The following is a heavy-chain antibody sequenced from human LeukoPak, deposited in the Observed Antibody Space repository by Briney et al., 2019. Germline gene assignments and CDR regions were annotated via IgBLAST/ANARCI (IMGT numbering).Heavy chain of an antibody. CDR3: AREYSFLTGVDY. CDR2: IYTSGST. J-gene: IGHJ4*02. Sequence: PSETLSLTCTVSGGSISSSSYYWSWIRQPAGKGLEWIGRIYTSGSTNYNPSLKSRVTMSVDTSKNQFSLKLSSVTAADTAVYYCAREYSFLTGVDYWGQGTLVTVSS. D-gene: IGHD3-9*01. V-gene: IGHV4-61*02. CDR1: GGSISSSSYY.